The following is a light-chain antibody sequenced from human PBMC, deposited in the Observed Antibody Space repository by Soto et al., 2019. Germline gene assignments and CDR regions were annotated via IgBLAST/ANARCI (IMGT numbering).Light chain of an antibody. CDR1: RSDVGDYKY. J-gene: IGLJ2*01. Sequence: QSALTQPASVSGSPGQSITISCTETRSDVGDYKYVSWYQQHPGKAPKLIIYDVSSRPSGISDRFSASKSGNTASLIISGLQAEDEADYYCSSYTGISTHVVFGGGTKLTVL. CDR3: SSYTGISTHVV. V-gene: IGLV2-14*03. CDR2: DVS.